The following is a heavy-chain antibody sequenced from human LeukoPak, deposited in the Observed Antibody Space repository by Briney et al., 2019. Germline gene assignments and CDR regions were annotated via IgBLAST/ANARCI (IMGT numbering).Heavy chain of an antibody. CDR2: INPNSGGT. D-gene: IGHD2-21*02. J-gene: IGHJ4*02. CDR1: GYTFTSYG. V-gene: IGHV1-2*02. Sequence: ASVKVSCKASGYTFTSYGISWVRQAPGQGLEWMGWINPNSGGTNYAQKFQGRVTMTRDTSISTAYMELSRLRSDDTAVYYCARIDTAYCGGDCYSTNDYWGQGTLVTVSS. CDR3: ARIDTAYCGGDCYSTNDY.